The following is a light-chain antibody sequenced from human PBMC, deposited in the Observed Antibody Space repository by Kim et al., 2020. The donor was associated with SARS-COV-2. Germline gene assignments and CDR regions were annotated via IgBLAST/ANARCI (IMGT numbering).Light chain of an antibody. V-gene: IGKV1-8*01. Sequence: AIRMTQSPSSFSASTGDRVTITCRASQSISTYLAWYQQKPGKAPNLLLYDSSTLQSGVPSRFSGSGSGTDFTLTISCLRSEDFATYYCQQYYNYPLTFGGGTKVDIK. CDR1: QSISTY. CDR3: QQYYNYPLT. CDR2: DSS. J-gene: IGKJ4*01.